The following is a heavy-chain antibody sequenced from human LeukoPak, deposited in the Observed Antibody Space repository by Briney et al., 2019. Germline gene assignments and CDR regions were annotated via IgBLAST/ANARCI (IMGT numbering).Heavy chain of an antibody. V-gene: IGHV3-30*04. CDR2: ISYDGSNK. Sequence: GGSLRLSCAASGFTFSSYAMHWVRQAPGKGLEWVAVISYDGSNKYYADSVKGRFTISRDNSKNTLYLQMNSLRAEDTAVYYCARDDRYCSGGSCFARSHNFDYWGREPWSPSPQ. J-gene: IGHJ4*02. CDR1: GFTFSSYA. CDR3: ARDDRYCSGGSCFARSHNFDY. D-gene: IGHD2-15*01.